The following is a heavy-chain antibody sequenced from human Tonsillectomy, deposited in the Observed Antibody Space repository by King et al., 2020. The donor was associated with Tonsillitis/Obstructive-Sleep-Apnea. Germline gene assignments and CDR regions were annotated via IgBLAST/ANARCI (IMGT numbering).Heavy chain of an antibody. CDR3: AKTTVTPYYFDY. CDR2: ISYDGSNK. D-gene: IGHD4-11*01. J-gene: IGHJ4*02. Sequence: HVQLVESGGGVVQPGRSLRLSCAASGFTFSSYGMHWVRQAPGKGLEWVAVISYDGSNKYYADTVKGRFTTSRDNSKNTLYLQMNSLRAEDTAVYYCAKTTVTPYYFDYWAREPWSPSPQ. CDR1: GFTFSSYG. V-gene: IGHV3-30*18.